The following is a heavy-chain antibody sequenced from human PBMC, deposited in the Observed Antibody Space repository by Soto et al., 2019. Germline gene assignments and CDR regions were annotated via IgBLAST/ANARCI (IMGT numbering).Heavy chain of an antibody. CDR1: GYSFTAYY. Sequence: RASVKVSCKASGYSFTAYYVHWVRQAPGQGPEWMGWINPNIGGTVYAQKFQDWVTMTRDTSISTVYMGLNRLTSDDTALYYCARDGSGLLDYWGQGTLVTVSS. CDR3: ARDGSGLLDY. CDR2: INPNIGGT. V-gene: IGHV1-2*04. J-gene: IGHJ4*02. D-gene: IGHD6-25*01.